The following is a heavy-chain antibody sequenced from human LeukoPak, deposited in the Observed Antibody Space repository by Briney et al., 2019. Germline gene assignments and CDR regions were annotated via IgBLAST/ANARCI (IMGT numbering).Heavy chain of an antibody. V-gene: IGHV3-23*01. D-gene: IGHD3-22*01. CDR3: ARLILPYYYDSSGYANAFDI. Sequence: PGGSLRLSCAASGFTFNNYAMSWVRQAPGKGLEWVSAISGSGVGTYYADSVKGRFTISRDNSKNTLYLQMNSLRDEDTAVYYCARLILPYYYDSSGYANAFDIWGQGTMVTVSS. CDR1: GFTFNNYA. CDR2: ISGSGVGT. J-gene: IGHJ3*02.